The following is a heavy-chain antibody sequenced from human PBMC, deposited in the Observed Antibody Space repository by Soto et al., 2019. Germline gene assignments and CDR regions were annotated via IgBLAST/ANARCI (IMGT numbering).Heavy chain of an antibody. CDR3: ARGGVPYAFDI. J-gene: IGHJ3*02. D-gene: IGHD2-8*02. Sequence: EVPLVESGGGLVQPGGSLRLSCAASRFIFSNYWMHWVRQVPGKGLVWVSRITYDASSTAYADSVKGRFTISRDNAKNTLFLQRNSLRAEDAAVYYCARGGVPYAFDIWGQGTMVTVS. CDR1: RFIFSNYW. V-gene: IGHV3-74*01. CDR2: ITYDASST.